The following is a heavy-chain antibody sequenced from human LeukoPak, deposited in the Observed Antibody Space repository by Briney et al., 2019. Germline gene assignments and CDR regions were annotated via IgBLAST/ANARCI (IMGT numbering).Heavy chain of an antibody. CDR3: ARGSVAGTRGLSEFDY. Sequence: PSETLSLTCTVSGGSISSYYWSWIRQPPGKGLEWIGYIYYSGSTNYNPSLRSRVTISVDTAKNQFSLKLSSVTAADTAVYYCARGSVAGTRGLSEFDYWGQGTLATVSS. V-gene: IGHV4-59*01. CDR2: IYYSGST. J-gene: IGHJ4*02. D-gene: IGHD6-19*01. CDR1: GGSISSYY.